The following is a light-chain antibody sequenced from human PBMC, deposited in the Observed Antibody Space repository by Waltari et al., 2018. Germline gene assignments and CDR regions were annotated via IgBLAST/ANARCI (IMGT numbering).Light chain of an antibody. CDR1: GSNIGAGYD. V-gene: IGLV1-40*01. J-gene: IGLJ3*02. Sequence: QSVLTQPPSVSGAPGQRVTISCTGSGSNIGAGYDVHWYQQLPRAAPKLLIYGRTRRPLGVPDRLSGSTSGTSASLAITGLQAEDEADYYCQSCDTSLSVVFGGGTKLTVL. CDR3: QSCDTSLSVV. CDR2: GRT.